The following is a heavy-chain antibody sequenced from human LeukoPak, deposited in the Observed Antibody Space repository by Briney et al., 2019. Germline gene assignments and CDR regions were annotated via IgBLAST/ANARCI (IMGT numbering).Heavy chain of an antibody. CDR2: ISGSGGST. CDR3: AKDPSRVVPAARLDY. D-gene: IGHD2-2*01. V-gene: IGHV3-23*01. Sequence: PGGSLRLSCAASGFTFSSYAMSWVRQAPGKGLEWVSAISGSGGSTYYADSVKGRFTISRDNSKHTLYLQMNSLRAEDTAVYYCAKDPSRVVPAARLDYWGQGTLVTVSS. CDR1: GFTFSSYA. J-gene: IGHJ4*02.